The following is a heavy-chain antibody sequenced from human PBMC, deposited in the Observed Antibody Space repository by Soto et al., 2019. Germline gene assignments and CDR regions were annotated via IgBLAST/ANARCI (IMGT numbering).Heavy chain of an antibody. Sequence: QVQLVQSGAEVKKPGASVKVSCKASGYTFTSYGIIWVRQAPGQGLEWMGWISAYNGNTNYAQKLQGRVTKTTDTYTSTASMELRSLRSDDTAVYYCVRDPEIFAYWGQGTLVTLSS. CDR3: VRDPEIFAY. CDR2: ISAYNGNT. CDR1: GYTFTSYG. V-gene: IGHV1-18*01. J-gene: IGHJ4*02.